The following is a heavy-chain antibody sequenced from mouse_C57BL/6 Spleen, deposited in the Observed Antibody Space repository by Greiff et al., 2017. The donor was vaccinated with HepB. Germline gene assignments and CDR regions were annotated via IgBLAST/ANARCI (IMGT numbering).Heavy chain of an antibody. Sequence: EVQLKESGGGLVKPGGSLKLSCAASGFTFSSYAMSWVRQTPEKRLEWVATISDGGSYTYYPDNVKGRFTISRDNAKNNLYLQMSHLKSEDTAMYYCARNYYGSRGGWYFDVWGTGTTVTVSS. CDR3: ARNYYGSRGGWYFDV. D-gene: IGHD1-1*01. V-gene: IGHV5-4*01. J-gene: IGHJ1*03. CDR1: GFTFSSYA. CDR2: ISDGGSYT.